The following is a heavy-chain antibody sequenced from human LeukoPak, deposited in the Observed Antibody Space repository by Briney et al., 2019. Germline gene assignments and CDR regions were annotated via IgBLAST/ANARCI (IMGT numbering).Heavy chain of an antibody. D-gene: IGHD3-10*01. CDR3: ATDLGQVKLSTGAHYGSGSPPF. CDR2: FDPEDGET. V-gene: IGHV1-24*01. Sequence: GASVKVSCKVSGYTLTELSMHWVRQAPGKGLEWMGGFDPEDGETIYAQKFQGRVTMTEDTSTDTAYMELSSLRSEDTAVYYCATDLGQVKLSTGAHYGSGSPPFWGQGTLVTVSS. CDR1: GYTLTELS. J-gene: IGHJ4*02.